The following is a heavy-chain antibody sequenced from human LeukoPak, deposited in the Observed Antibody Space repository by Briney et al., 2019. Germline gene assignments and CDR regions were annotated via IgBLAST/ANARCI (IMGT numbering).Heavy chain of an antibody. Sequence: SETLSLTCTVSGYSISSGYYWGWIRQPPGKGLGWIGSIYHSGSTYYNPSLKSRVTISVDTSKNQFSLKLSSVTAADTAVYYCARGLWFGEYYFDYWGQGTLVTVFS. J-gene: IGHJ4*02. CDR3: ARGLWFGEYYFDY. D-gene: IGHD3-10*01. CDR1: GYSISSGYY. CDR2: IYHSGST. V-gene: IGHV4-38-2*02.